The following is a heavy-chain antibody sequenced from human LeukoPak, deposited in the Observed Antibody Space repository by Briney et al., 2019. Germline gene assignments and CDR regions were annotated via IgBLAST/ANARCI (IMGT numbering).Heavy chain of an antibody. V-gene: IGHV3-23*01. Sequence: PGGSLRLSCAASGFTFSSYAMSWVHQAPGKGLEWVSAISGSGGSTYYADSVKGRFTISRDNSKNTLYLQMNSLRAEDTAVYYCAKESGSGSYYTYYYYGMDVWGKGTTVTVSS. CDR2: ISGSGGST. CDR1: GFTFSSYA. CDR3: AKESGSGSYYTYYYYGMDV. D-gene: IGHD3-10*01. J-gene: IGHJ6*04.